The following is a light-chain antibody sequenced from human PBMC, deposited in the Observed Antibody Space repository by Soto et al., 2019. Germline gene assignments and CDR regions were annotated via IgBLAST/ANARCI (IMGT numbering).Light chain of an antibody. V-gene: IGKV3-20*01. CDR2: ATS. CDR1: QNVDNTY. Sequence: EIVLTQSPGTLSLSPGETASLSCRASQNVDNTYQAWYQQKPGLPPTLLIYATSTRAAGIPDRFSGSGSGTDFTLTIDRLELVDFAVYYWQQYDFSPPLYTFGQGTKLEIK. J-gene: IGKJ2*01. CDR3: QQYDFSPPLYT.